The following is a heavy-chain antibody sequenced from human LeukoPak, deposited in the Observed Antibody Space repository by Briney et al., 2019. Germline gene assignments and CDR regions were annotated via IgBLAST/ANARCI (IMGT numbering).Heavy chain of an antibody. Sequence: SETLSLTFSVSRGSISTYYWSWIRQPPGKGLEWIGFVFYSGTTNSNPSVKSRVSMSVDMSKNHLSLELTSVTAADSAVYYCARSRSSSPYYFDTWGQGTLVTVSS. D-gene: IGHD6-19*01. V-gene: IGHV4-59*01. CDR1: RGSISTYY. J-gene: IGHJ4*02. CDR3: ARSRSSSPYYFDT. CDR2: VFYSGTT.